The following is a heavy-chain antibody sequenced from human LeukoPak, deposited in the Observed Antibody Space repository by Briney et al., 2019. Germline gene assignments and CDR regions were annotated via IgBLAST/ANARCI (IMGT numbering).Heavy chain of an antibody. Sequence: GGSLRLSCTASGFTFSDYYMSWIRQAPGKGLEWLSYISSSGRTIYYADSVKGRFTISRDNAKNSLYLQMSSLRVEDTAVYYCARHYFHGSGHGGYWGQGTLVTVSS. V-gene: IGHV3-11*01. J-gene: IGHJ4*02. D-gene: IGHD2-15*01. CDR3: ARHYFHGSGHGGY. CDR1: GFTFSDYY. CDR2: ISSSGRTI.